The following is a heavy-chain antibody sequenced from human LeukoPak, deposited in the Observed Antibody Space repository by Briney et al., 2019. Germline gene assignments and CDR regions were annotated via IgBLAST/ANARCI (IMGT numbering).Heavy chain of an antibody. D-gene: IGHD1-26*01. CDR3: ARDGDSGSYYEGYYFDY. CDR1: GFTFSSYW. V-gene: IGHV3-7*01. CDR2: IKQDGSEK. Sequence: GGSLRLSCAASGFTFSSYWMSWVRQAPGKGLEWVANIKQDGSEKYYVDSVKGRFTISRDNAKNSLYLQMNSLRAEDTAVYYCARDGDSGSYYEGYYFDYWGQGTLVTVSS. J-gene: IGHJ4*02.